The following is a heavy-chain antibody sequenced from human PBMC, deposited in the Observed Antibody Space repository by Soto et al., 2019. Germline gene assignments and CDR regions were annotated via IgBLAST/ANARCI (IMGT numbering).Heavy chain of an antibody. CDR1: GFTFTVGSNY. J-gene: IGHJ3*02. CDR2: FYSGGST. V-gene: IGHV3-53*01. CDR3: AREAHTGTSDAIAI. D-gene: IGHD1-26*01. Sequence: EVQLVESGGGLIQPGGSLRLSCAASGFTFTVGSNYMNWVRQAPGNGLEWVSVFYSGGSTYYADSVKGRFTISRDNSKNTLYLQMNSLRDEDTAVYYCAREAHTGTSDAIAIWGQGTMVTVSS.